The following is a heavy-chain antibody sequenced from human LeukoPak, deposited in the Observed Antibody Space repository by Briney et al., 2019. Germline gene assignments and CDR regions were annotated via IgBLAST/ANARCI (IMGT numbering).Heavy chain of an antibody. CDR1: GFTFSRYW. CDR2: IKQDGSEQ. V-gene: IGHV3-7*01. CDR3: ARGAFDSSGYYYYYYYMDV. D-gene: IGHD3-22*01. J-gene: IGHJ6*03. Sequence: GGSLRLSCAASGFTFSRYWMSWVRQAPGKGLEWVANIKQDGSEQYYVDSVKGRFTISRDNARNSLYLQMNSLRGEDTAVSYCARGAFDSSGYYYYYYYMDVWGKGTTVTVSS.